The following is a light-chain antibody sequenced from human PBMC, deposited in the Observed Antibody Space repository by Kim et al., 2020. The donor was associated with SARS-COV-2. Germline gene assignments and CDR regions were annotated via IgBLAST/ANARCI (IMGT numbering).Light chain of an antibody. CDR1: QSVSSN. V-gene: IGKV3-15*01. J-gene: IGKJ2*01. Sequence: EIVMTQSPATLSVSPGERATLSCRASQSVSSNLAWYQQKPGQAPRLLIYGASTRATGIPARFSGSGSGTEFTLTISSLQSEDFAVYYCQQYNNWAPTFGQGTELEI. CDR3: QQYNNWAPT. CDR2: GAS.